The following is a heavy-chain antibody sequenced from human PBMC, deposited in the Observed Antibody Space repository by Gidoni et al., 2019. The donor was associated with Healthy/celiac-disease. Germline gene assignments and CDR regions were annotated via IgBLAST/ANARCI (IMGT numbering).Heavy chain of an antibody. CDR2: ISGSGGST. CDR3: AKGGYNWNYGPVRLTGYYSRFDY. D-gene: IGHD1-7*01. J-gene: IGHJ4*02. V-gene: IGHV3-23*01. CDR1: GFTFSSYA. Sequence: EVQLLESGGGLVQPGGSLRLSCAASGFTFSSYAISWVRQAPGKGLEWVSAISGSGGSTYYADSVKGRFTISRDNSKNTLYLQMNSLRAEDTAVYYCAKGGYNWNYGPVRLTGYYSRFDYWGQGTLVTVSS.